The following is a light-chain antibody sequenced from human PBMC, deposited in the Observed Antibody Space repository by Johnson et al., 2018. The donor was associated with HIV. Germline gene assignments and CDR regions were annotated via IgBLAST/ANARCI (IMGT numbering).Light chain of an antibody. CDR3: GTWDTSLSAGV. J-gene: IGLJ1*01. Sequence: QPVLTQPPSVSAAPGQTVTISCSGSSSNIGNNYVSWYQQLPGTAPKLLIYDNNKRPSGIPDRFSGSKSGTSATLGITGLQTGDEADYYCGTWDTSLSAGVCGPGTKVSVL. CDR2: DNN. CDR1: SSNIGNNY. V-gene: IGLV1-51*01.